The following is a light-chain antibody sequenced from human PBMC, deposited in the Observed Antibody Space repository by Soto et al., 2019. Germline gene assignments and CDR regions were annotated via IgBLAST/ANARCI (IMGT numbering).Light chain of an antibody. V-gene: IGKV1-39*01. CDR1: QSISNF. Sequence: DIQMTQSPSSLSASLGDRVTITCRASQSISNFLNWFQHKPGKAPKVLISAASTLQSGVPSRFSGSVSGTDFTLTISSXQPEDSASYYCQQYYNSVLTFGGGTKVDIK. J-gene: IGKJ4*01. CDR3: QQYYNSVLT. CDR2: AAS.